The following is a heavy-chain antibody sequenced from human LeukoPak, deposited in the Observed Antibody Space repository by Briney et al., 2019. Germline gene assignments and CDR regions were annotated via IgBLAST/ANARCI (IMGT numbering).Heavy chain of an antibody. J-gene: IGHJ4*02. CDR3: AKDYGVSTSLGPFDY. CDR1: GFTFDDYA. CDR2: ISWNSGSI. Sequence: GRSLRLSCAASGFTFDDYAMHWVRQAPGKGLEWVSGISWNSGSIGYADSMKGRFTISRDNAKNSLYLQMNSLRAEDTALYYCAKDYGVSTSLGPFDYWGQGTLVTVSS. D-gene: IGHD1-26*01. V-gene: IGHV3-9*01.